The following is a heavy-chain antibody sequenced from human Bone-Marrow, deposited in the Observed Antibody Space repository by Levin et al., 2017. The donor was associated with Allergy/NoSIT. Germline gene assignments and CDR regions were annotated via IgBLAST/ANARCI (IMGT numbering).Heavy chain of an antibody. V-gene: IGHV4-34*01. CDR2: ISQSRST. CDR1: GASLSGYY. J-gene: IGHJ5*01. Sequence: SETLSLTCVVHGASLSGYYWSWIRQSPGKGLEWIGEISQSRSTNDNPSLKNRVTLLVDRNKNQFSLKLFSVTAADTAVYYCARGKFVALCYGSGSYDSWGQGTPVTVSS. CDR3: ARGKFVALCYGSGSYDS. D-gene: IGHD3-10*01.